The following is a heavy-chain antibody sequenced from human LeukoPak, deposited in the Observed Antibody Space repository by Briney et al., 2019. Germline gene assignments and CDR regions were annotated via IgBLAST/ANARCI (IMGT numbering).Heavy chain of an antibody. V-gene: IGHV3-30*03. CDR2: ISSDGSNK. J-gene: IGHJ3*02. D-gene: IGHD2/OR15-2a*01. Sequence: GGSLRLSCAASGFTFSSYGMHWVRQAPGKGLEWVAVISSDGSNKYYADSVKGRFTISRDNSKNTLYLQMNSLRAEDTAVYYRTTYNSRDAFDIWGQGTMVTVSS. CDR1: GFTFSSYG. CDR3: TTYNSRDAFDI.